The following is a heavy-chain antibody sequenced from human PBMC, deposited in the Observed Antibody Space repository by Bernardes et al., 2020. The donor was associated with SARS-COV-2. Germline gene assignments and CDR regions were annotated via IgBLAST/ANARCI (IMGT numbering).Heavy chain of an antibody. CDR2: IYSGGST. J-gene: IGHJ3*02. D-gene: IGHD3-22*01. CDR1: GFTVSSNY. V-gene: IGHV3-66*01. Sequence: GGSLRLSCAASGFTVSSNYMSWVRQAPGKGLEWVSVIYSGGSTYYADSVKGRFTISRDNSKNTLYLQMNSLRAEDTAVYYCARSDSSGTFDAFDIWGQGTMVTVS. CDR3: ARSDSSGTFDAFDI.